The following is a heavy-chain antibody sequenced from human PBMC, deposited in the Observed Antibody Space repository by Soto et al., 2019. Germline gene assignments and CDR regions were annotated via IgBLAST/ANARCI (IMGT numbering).Heavy chain of an antibody. CDR3: ASIWFGDFDY. CDR2: FHSSGAT. V-gene: IGHV4-30-4*01. D-gene: IGHD3-10*01. Sequence: SETLSLTCTVSGGSISSADYYWSWIRQPPGKGLEWIGYFHSSGATYKDPSLKSRVTISVDTSRNQISLKLDSVTAADTAVYYCASIWFGDFDYWGHGTLVT. CDR1: GGSISSADYY. J-gene: IGHJ4*01.